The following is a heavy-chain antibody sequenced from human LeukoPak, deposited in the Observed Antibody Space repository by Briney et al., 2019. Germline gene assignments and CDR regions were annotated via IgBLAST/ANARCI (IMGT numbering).Heavy chain of an antibody. D-gene: IGHD6-13*01. CDR2: ISSGGSSI. CDR1: GFTFSDYH. J-gene: IGHJ4*02. V-gene: IGHV3-11*01. Sequence: GGSLGLSCAVSGFTFSDYHMSWIRQAPGKGLEWVSYISSGGSSISHADSVKGRFTISRDNAENSLYLQMNSLRAEDTAVYYCARRPAAGRCFDYWGQGTLVTVSS. CDR3: ARRPAAGRCFDY.